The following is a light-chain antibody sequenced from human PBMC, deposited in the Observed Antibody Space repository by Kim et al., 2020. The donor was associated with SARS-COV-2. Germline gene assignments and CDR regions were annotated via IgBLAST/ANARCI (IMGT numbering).Light chain of an antibody. CDR3: QSRDSGGNVV. Sequence: SSELTQDPAVSVALGQTARITCQGDSLRSYYATWYQQKPRQAPLLVIFGRNKRPSGIPDRFSGSTSGNTASFPISGAQAEDEADFYCQSRDSGGNVVFGGGTKLTVL. V-gene: IGLV3-19*01. J-gene: IGLJ2*01. CDR1: SLRSYY. CDR2: GRN.